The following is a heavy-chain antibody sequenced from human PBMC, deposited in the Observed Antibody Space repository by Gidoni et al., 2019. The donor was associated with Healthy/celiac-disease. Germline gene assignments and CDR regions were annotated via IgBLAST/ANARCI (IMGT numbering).Heavy chain of an antibody. J-gene: IGHJ4*02. CDR3: AKDSHVVGAPLR. CDR1: GFTFSSYA. D-gene: IGHD1-26*01. V-gene: IGHV3-23*01. CDR2: ISGSGGST. Sequence: EVQLLESGGGLVQPGGSLRLSCAASGFTFSSYAMSWVRQAPGEGGDWVSAISGSGGSTYYADSVKGRFTISRDNSKNTLYLQMNSLRAEDTAVYYCAKDSHVVGAPLRWGQGTLVTVSS.